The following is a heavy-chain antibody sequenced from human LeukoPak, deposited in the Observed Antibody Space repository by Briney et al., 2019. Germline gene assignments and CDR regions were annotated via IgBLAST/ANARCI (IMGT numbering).Heavy chain of an antibody. D-gene: IGHD5-18*01. V-gene: IGHV4-4*07. CDR2: IYPNGNA. J-gene: IGHJ6*03. CDR3: ARIRYTDYYFYMDV. Sequence: SETLSLTCTVSGGSISSYYWSWIRQPAGKGLECVGRIYPNGNANYNPSLQSRVTMSLDTSKSQLTLKLSSVTAADTAIYYCARIRYTDYYFYMDVWGKGTTVTVSS. CDR1: GGSISSYY.